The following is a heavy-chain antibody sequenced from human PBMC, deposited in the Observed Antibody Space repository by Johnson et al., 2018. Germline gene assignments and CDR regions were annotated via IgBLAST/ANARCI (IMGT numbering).Heavy chain of an antibody. Sequence: QVQLVESGGGVVQPGRSLRLSCAASGFIFSSYGMHWVRQAPGKGLEWVAVISYDGRNKYYADSVKGRFIISRDNSKNTLYLQMNSLRVEDTAVYYCSHLQYQKWGDNYYYYMDVWGTGTTVTVSS. CDR1: GFIFSSYG. CDR2: ISYDGRNK. CDR3: SHLQYQKWGDNYYYYMDV. D-gene: IGHD1-26*01. V-gene: IGHV3-30*03. J-gene: IGHJ6*03.